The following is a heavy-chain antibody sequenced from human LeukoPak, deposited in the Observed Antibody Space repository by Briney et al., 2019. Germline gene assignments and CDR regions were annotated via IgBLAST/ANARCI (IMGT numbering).Heavy chain of an antibody. D-gene: IGHD2-15*01. CDR3: AKSGILGTYYFDY. CDR1: GFTVSSNY. V-gene: IGHV3-53*01. Sequence: PGGSLRLSCAASGFTVSSNYMSWVRQAPGRGLEWVSVIYSGGTTYYADSVKGRFTISRDNSKNTLYLQMNSLRAEDTAVYYCAKSGILGTYYFDYWGQGTLVTVSS. J-gene: IGHJ4*02. CDR2: IYSGGTT.